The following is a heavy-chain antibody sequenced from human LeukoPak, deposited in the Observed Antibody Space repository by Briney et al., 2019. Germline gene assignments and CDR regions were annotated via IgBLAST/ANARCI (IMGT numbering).Heavy chain of an antibody. D-gene: IGHD6-19*01. V-gene: IGHV3-53*01. CDR2: IYSGGSS. CDR3: ARGGWGTYDPGNLDF. Sequence: GGSLKLSCAASGFNVSRSYMNWVRQAPGKGLEWVSVIYSGGSSYYADSVKGQFTISRDISKNTLYLQINSLRAEDTALYYCARGGWGTYDPGNLDFWGQGTLVTVSS. CDR1: GFNVSRSY. J-gene: IGHJ4*02.